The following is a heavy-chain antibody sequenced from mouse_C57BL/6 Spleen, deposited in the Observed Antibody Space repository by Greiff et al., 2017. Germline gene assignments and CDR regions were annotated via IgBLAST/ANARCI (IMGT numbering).Heavy chain of an antibody. V-gene: IGHV14-1*01. CDR3: TRDYDYDRNYAMDY. Sequence: VQLKESGAELVRPGASVKLSCTASGFNITDYYMHWVKQRPEQGLEWIGRIDPEDGDTEYAPQFQGKATMTADTSSNTAYLQLSSLTSEDTAVYYCTRDYDYDRNYAMDYWGQGTSVTVSS. J-gene: IGHJ4*01. CDR1: GFNITDYY. D-gene: IGHD2-4*01. CDR2: IDPEDGDT.